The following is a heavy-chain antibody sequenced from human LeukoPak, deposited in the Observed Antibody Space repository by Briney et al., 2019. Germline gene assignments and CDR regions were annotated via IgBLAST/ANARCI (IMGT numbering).Heavy chain of an antibody. CDR1: GYTFTGYY. D-gene: IGHD3-10*01. Sequence: ASVKVSCKASGYTFTGYYMHWVRQAPGQGLEWMGWINPNSGGTNYAQKFQGRVTMTRDTSISTAYMELSRLRSDDTAVYYCARAVLLWFGESGLFDYWGQGTLVTVSS. CDR2: INPNSGGT. J-gene: IGHJ4*02. CDR3: ARAVLLWFGESGLFDY. V-gene: IGHV1-2*02.